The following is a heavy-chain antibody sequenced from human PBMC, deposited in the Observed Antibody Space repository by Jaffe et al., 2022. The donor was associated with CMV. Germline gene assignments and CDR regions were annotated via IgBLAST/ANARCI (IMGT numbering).Heavy chain of an antibody. CDR1: GFTFSSYG. CDR3: ARDPSIAAADKGYYYYYYMDV. Sequence: QVQLVESGGGVVQPGRSLRLSCAASGFTFSSYGMHWVRQAPGKGLEWVAVIWYDGSNKYYADSVKGRFTISRDNSKNTLYLQMNSLRAEDTAVYYCARDPSIAAADKGYYYYYYMDVWGKGTTVTVSS. D-gene: IGHD6-13*01. J-gene: IGHJ6*03. CDR2: IWYDGSNK. V-gene: IGHV3-33*08.